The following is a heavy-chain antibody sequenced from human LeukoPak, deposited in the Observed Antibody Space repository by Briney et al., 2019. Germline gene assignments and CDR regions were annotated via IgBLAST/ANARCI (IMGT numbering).Heavy chain of an antibody. J-gene: IGHJ3*02. Sequence: SETLSLTCTVSGGSISSSSYYWGWIRQPPGKGLEWIGSIYYSGSTYYNPSLKSRVTISVDTSKNQFSLKLSSVTAADTAVYYCASHLQSDAFDIWGQGTVVTVSS. D-gene: IGHD5-24*01. CDR3: ASHLQSDAFDI. CDR2: IYYSGST. CDR1: GGSISSSSYY. V-gene: IGHV4-39*07.